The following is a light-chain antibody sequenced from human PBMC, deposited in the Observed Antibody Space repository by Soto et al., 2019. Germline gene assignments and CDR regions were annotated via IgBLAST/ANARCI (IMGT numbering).Light chain of an antibody. Sequence: DIQMTQSPSTLSASVGDRVIITCRASQNIGNWLAWYQQKPGKTPDLLIYDASSLESGVPLRFSGSGSATEFTLTISSLQTDDSATYYCQQYNDEPWTFGQGTKVDIK. J-gene: IGKJ1*01. CDR1: QNIGNW. V-gene: IGKV1-5*01. CDR2: DAS. CDR3: QQYNDEPWT.